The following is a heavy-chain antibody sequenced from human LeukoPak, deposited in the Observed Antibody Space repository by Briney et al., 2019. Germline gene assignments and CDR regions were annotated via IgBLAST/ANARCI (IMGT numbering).Heavy chain of an antibody. V-gene: IGHV3-21*01. Sequence: GGSLRLSCAASGFSFSTYGMHWVRQAPGKGLEWVSSISSSSSYIYYADSVKGRFTISRDNAKNSLYLQMNSLRAEDTAVYYCARDRVCMTTVTKGRGCNWFDPWGQGTLVTVSS. J-gene: IGHJ5*02. D-gene: IGHD4-17*01. CDR1: GFSFSTYG. CDR3: ARDRVCMTTVTKGRGCNWFDP. CDR2: ISSSSSYI.